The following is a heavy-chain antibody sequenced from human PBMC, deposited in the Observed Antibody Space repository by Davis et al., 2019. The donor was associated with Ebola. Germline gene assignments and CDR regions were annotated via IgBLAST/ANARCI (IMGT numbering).Heavy chain of an antibody. CDR2: IYYSGST. D-gene: IGHD6-19*01. V-gene: IGHV4-59*01. CDR3: ARGGIAVAGFDY. J-gene: IGHJ4*02. CDR1: GGSFSSYY. Sequence: MPSETLSLTCAVYGGSFSSYYWSWIRQPPGKGLEWIGYIYYSGSTNYNPSLKSRVTISVDTSKNQFSLKLSSVTAADTAVYYCARGGIAVAGFDYWGQGTLVTVSS.